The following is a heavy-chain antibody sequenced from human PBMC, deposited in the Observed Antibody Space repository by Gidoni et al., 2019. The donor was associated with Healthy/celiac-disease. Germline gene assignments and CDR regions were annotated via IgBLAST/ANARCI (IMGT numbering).Heavy chain of an antibody. J-gene: IGHJ4*02. V-gene: IGHV3-11*01. CDR3: ARALTYSGSYYGCN. D-gene: IGHD1-26*01. Sequence: QVQLVESGGGLVKPGGSLRLSCAASGFTFSDYYMSLIRHAPGKGLEGVSYTSSSGSTIYYTDSVKGRFTIARNNPKNSLYLQMDSLRAEDTAVYYCARALTYSGSYYGCNWGQGTLVTVSS. CDR1: GFTFSDYY. CDR2: TSSSGSTI.